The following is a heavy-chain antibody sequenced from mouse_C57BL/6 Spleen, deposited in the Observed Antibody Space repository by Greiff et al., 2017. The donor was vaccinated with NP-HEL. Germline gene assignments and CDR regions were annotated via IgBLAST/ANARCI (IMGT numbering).Heavy chain of an antibody. CDR2: IDPENGDT. CDR3: TTGSPYYYAMDY. J-gene: IGHJ4*01. CDR1: GFNIKDDY. V-gene: IGHV14-4*01. Sequence: EVKLVESGAELVRPGASVKLSCTASGFNIKDDYMHWVKQRPEQGLEWIGWIDPENGDTEYASKFQGKATITADTSSNTAYLQLSSLTSEDTAVYYCTTGSPYYYAMDYWGQGTSVTVSS.